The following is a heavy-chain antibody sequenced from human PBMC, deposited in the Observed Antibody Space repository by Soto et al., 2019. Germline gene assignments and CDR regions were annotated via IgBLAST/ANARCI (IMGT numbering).Heavy chain of an antibody. D-gene: IGHD6-19*01. CDR3: ARDPSGWFSWGYFDY. V-gene: IGHV1-8*01. J-gene: IGHJ4*02. CDR1: GYTFTSYD. CDR2: MNPNSGNT. Sequence: ASVKVSCKASGYTFTSYDINWVLQATGQGLEWMGWMNPNSGNTGYAQKFQGRVTMTRNTSISTAYMELSSLRSEDTAVYYCARDPSGWFSWGYFDYWGQGTLVTVSS.